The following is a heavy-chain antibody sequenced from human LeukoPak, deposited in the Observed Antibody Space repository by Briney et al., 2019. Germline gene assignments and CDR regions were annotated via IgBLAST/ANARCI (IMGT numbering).Heavy chain of an antibody. CDR2: VYHTGTS. CDR3: TRVVNGGHFDS. D-gene: IGHD2-8*01. J-gene: IGHJ4*02. Sequence: SETLSLTCAVYGGSFSGYYWTWIRQPPGKGLEWIGYVYHTGTSGYHPSLKSRVAMSLDTSKNQVSLNLRSVTAADTAVYFCTRVVNGGHFDSWGQGTLVTVSS. V-gene: IGHV4-34*11. CDR1: GGSFSGYY.